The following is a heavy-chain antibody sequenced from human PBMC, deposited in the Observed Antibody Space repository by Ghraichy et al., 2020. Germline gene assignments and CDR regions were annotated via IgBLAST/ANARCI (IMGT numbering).Heavy chain of an antibody. Sequence: GGSLRLSCAASGFTFSSYSMNWVRQAPGKGLEWVSSISSSSSYIYYADSVKGRFTISRDNAKNSLNLQMNSLRAEDTAVYYCARDHSSSWYGTWGQGTLVTVSS. V-gene: IGHV3-21*01. J-gene: IGHJ4*02. CDR1: GFTFSSYS. CDR3: ARDHSSSWYGT. CDR2: ISSSSSYI. D-gene: IGHD6-13*01.